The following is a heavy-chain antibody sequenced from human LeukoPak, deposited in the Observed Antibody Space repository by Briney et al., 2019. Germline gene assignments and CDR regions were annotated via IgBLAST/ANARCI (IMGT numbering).Heavy chain of an antibody. Sequence: GGSLRLSCATSGFTFSKAWMTWVRQAPGKGLEWVGRIKSKTDGGATDYAAPVKGRFTISTDDSKTTLYLQMNSLKTEDTAVYYCTTVAYNSLFFRGQGTLVPVSS. CDR3: TTVAYNSLFF. V-gene: IGHV3-15*01. J-gene: IGHJ4*02. CDR1: GFTFSKAW. CDR2: IKSKTDGGAT. D-gene: IGHD2/OR15-2a*01.